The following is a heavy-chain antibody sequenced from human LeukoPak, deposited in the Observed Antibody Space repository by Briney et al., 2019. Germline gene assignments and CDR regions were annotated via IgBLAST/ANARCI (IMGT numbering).Heavy chain of an antibody. Sequence: PGGSLRLSCAASGFTFSSYAMSWVRQAPGKGLEWVSAISGSGGSTYYADSVKGRFSISRDNSKNTVDLQMSSLRAEDTALYYCARDDLLTGYNLDYWGQGTLVTVSS. J-gene: IGHJ4*02. CDR2: ISGSGGST. CDR3: ARDDLLTGYNLDY. V-gene: IGHV3-23*01. D-gene: IGHD3-9*01. CDR1: GFTFSSYA.